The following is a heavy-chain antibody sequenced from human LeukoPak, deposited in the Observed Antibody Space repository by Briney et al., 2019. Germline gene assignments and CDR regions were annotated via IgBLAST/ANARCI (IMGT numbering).Heavy chain of an antibody. CDR1: GYTFTSYY. J-gene: IGHJ5*02. D-gene: IGHD3-10*01. V-gene: IGHV1-46*01. CDR3: ARDRVVLLWFGELRGGDWFDP. Sequence: ASVKVSCKASGYTFTSYYMHWVRQAPGQGLEWMGIINPSGGSTSYAQKFQGRVTITRDTSASTAYMELSSLRSEDTAVYYCARDRVVLLWFGELRGGDWFDPWGQGTLVTVSS. CDR2: INPSGGST.